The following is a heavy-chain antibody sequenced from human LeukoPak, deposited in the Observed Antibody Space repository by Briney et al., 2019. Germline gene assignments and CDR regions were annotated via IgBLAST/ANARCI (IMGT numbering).Heavy chain of an antibody. J-gene: IGHJ3*02. Sequence: SQTLSLTCAISGDSVSSNSAAWNWIRQSPSRGLEWLGRTYYKSKWSNDYGVSVKSRITINADTSKNQFSLQLNYVTAADTAIYYCARVGYNWNQWFDIWGQGTMVTVSS. CDR3: ARVGYNWNQWFDI. CDR2: TYYKSKWSN. CDR1: GDSVSSNSAA. V-gene: IGHV6-1*01. D-gene: IGHD1-20*01.